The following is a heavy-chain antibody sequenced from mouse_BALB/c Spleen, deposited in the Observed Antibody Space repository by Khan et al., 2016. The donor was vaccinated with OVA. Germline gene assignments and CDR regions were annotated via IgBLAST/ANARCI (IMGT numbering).Heavy chain of an antibody. V-gene: IGHV1-76*01. Sequence: QVQLKESGAELVRPGPSVKLSCKISGYTLTSYWIHGVKQRSGQGLEWMARIYPGTDNNYNNGKLKDKAKLTADKSSSTAYMQLSSLKSEDSAVYFCAREEALYYFDYWGQGTTLTVSS. CDR3: AREEALYYFDY. J-gene: IGHJ2*01. CDR2: IYPGTDNN. CDR1: GYTLTSYW. D-gene: IGHD3-2*02.